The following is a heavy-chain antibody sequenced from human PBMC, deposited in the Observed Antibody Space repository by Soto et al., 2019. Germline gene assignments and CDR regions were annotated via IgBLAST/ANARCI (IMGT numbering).Heavy chain of an antibody. D-gene: IGHD1-26*01. J-gene: IGHJ4*02. CDR2: INNDGSSR. CDR3: SRDATTGYSAAGDY. CDR1: GFTFSSYC. Sequence: KLSCAASGFTFSSYCMHWVRQSPGKGLMWVSRINNDGSSRSYADSVKGRFTISRDNAKNTLYLQVNSLRAEDTAVYYCSRDATTGYSAAGDYWGQGTLVTVSS. V-gene: IGHV3-74*01.